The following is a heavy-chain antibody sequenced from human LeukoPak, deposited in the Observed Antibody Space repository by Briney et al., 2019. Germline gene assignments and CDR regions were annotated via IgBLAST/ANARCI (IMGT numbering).Heavy chain of an antibody. Sequence: GGSLRLSCAASGLTFSTYAMSWVRRAPGKGLEWVSDISGSGGTIYYADSVKGRFTISRDNSKNTLYLQMNSLRAEDTAVYYCAKDRSIAVAGVFDYWGQGTLVTVSS. CDR3: AKDRSIAVAGVFDY. D-gene: IGHD6-19*01. V-gene: IGHV3-23*01. J-gene: IGHJ4*02. CDR2: ISGSGGTI. CDR1: GLTFSTYA.